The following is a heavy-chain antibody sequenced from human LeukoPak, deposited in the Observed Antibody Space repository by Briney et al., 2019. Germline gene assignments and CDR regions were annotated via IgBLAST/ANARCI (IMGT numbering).Heavy chain of an antibody. CDR3: ARGENNYGYYYFDY. CDR2: ISRSSNYI. J-gene: IGHJ4*02. V-gene: IGHV3-21*01. D-gene: IGHD5-24*01. Sequence: GGSLRLSCAASGFTFSSYSMNWVRQAPGKGLEWVPSISRSSNYIYYADSVKGRFTISRDNAKNSLYLQINSLRAEDTSVYYCARGENNYGYYYFDYWGQGTLVTVSS. CDR1: GFTFSSYS.